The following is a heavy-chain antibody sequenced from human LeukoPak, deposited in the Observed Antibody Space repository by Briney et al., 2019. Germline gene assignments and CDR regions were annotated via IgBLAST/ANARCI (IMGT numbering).Heavy chain of an antibody. V-gene: IGHV3-23*01. Sequence: GGSLRLSCAASGFTFSSYGMSWVRQAPGKGLEWVSAISGSGGSTYYADSVKGRFTISRDNSKNTLYLQMNSLRAEDTAVYYCARVVSSSWDYYYYMDVWGKGTTVTISS. J-gene: IGHJ6*03. CDR2: ISGSGGST. D-gene: IGHD6-13*01. CDR1: GFTFSSYG. CDR3: ARVVSSSWDYYYYMDV.